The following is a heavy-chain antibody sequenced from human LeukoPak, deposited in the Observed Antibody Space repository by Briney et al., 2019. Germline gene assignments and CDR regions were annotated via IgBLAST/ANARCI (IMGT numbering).Heavy chain of an antibody. CDR3: AKDPSYDSSGTHDAFDI. D-gene: IGHD3-22*01. J-gene: IGHJ3*02. CDR2: IRYDGSNK. Sequence: PGGSLRLSCAASGFTFSSYGMHWVRQAPGKGLEWVAFIRYDGSNKYYADSVKGRFTISRDNSKNTLYLQMNSLRAEDTAVYYCAKDPSYDSSGTHDAFDIWGQGTMVTVSS. V-gene: IGHV3-30*02. CDR1: GFTFSSYG.